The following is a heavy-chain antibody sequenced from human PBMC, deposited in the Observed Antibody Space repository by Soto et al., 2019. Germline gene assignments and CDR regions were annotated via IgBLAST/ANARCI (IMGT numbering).Heavy chain of an antibody. Sequence: ASVKVSCKSSGYSFSNYNFCWVRQAPGQGLEWLGWISGYNGNTNYAQKLQGRVTMTTDSFTSTAYMELRSLRPDDTAVYYCARDKVWGGFDIWGQGTMVTVSS. CDR3: ARDKVWGGFDI. CDR2: ISGYNGNT. CDR1: GYSFSNYN. V-gene: IGHV1-18*01. D-gene: IGHD3-16*01. J-gene: IGHJ3*02.